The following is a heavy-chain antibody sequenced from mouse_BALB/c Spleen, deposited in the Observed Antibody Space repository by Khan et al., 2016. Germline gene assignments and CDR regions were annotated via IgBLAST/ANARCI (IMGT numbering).Heavy chain of an antibody. J-gene: IGHJ3*01. CDR3: ERGGYRYELAY. Sequence: VQLKQSGPELVKPGASVKISCKASGYLFTDYFMNWVMQSHGKSLEWIGRINPYNGDAFYNQNFKGKVTLTVDKSSNPAHMELRSLASEDSAVYYCERGGYRYELAYWGQGTLVTVSA. D-gene: IGHD2-12*01. CDR1: GYLFTDYF. V-gene: IGHV1-20*02. CDR2: INPYNGDA.